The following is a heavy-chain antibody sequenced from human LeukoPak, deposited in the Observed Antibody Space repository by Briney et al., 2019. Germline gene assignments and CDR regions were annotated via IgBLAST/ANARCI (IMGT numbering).Heavy chain of an antibody. CDR1: GFTSDDYA. V-gene: IGHV3-9*02. D-gene: IGHD4-17*01. CDR3: AKGGDYGDSYFDY. Sequence: QPGRSLRLSCAASGFTSDDYAMHWVRQAPGKGLEWVSGISWNSGSIGYADSVKGRFTISRDNAKNSLYLQMNSLRAEDMALYYCAKGGDYGDSYFDYWGQGTLVTVSS. CDR2: ISWNSGSI. J-gene: IGHJ4*02.